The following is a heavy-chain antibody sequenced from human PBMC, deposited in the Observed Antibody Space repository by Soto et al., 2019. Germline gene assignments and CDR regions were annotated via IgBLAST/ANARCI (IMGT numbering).Heavy chain of an antibody. CDR2: IIRILGTA. V-gene: IGHV1-69*12. CDR1: GGTFSSYA. Sequence: QVQLVQSGAEVKKPGSSVKVSCKASGGTFSSYAISWVRQAPGQGLEWMGGIIRILGTADYAQKFQGRVTITADESTSTAYMELSSLRSEDTAVYSCATPPAGYYYYGMDVWGQGTTVTVSS. J-gene: IGHJ6*02. CDR3: ATPPAGYYYYGMDV.